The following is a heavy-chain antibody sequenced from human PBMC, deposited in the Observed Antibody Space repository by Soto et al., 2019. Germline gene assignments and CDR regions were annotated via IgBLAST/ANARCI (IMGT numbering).Heavy chain of an antibody. D-gene: IGHD3-22*01. CDR3: AGEDGYKFDY. CDR1: GGSISSYF. V-gene: IGHV4-59*01. J-gene: IGHJ4*02. CDR2: IYYSGTT. Sequence: TSETLSLTCTFSGGSISSYFWNWIRQSPGKGLEYIGYIYYSGTTNYNPSLKSRVTISVDTSKNQFSLKLSSVTAADTAVYYCAGEDGYKFDYWGQGTLVTVSS.